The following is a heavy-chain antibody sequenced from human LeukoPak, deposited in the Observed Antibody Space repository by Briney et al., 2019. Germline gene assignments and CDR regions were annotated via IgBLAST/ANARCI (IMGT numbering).Heavy chain of an antibody. D-gene: IGHD3-16*01. V-gene: IGHV3-23*01. CDR2: ITGSGDRT. Sequence: GGSLRLSCGVSGVTFSSHGMNWVRQAPGKGLEWVSAITGSGDRTYYTDSVRGRFTVSRDNSKNTLYLQMNGLRAEDTAVYYCAKRGEDPVDLDYWGQGTLVTVSS. CDR3: AKRGEDPVDLDY. J-gene: IGHJ4*02. CDR1: GVTFSSHG.